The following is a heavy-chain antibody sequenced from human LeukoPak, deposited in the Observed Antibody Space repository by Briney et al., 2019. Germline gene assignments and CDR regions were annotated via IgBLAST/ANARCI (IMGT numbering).Heavy chain of an antibody. V-gene: IGHV3-21*01. Sequence: PGGSLRLSCAASGFTFSTYNMNWVRQAPGKGLEWVSSMSGSSRDIYYADSVKGRFTISRDNAKNSLYLQMNSLRAEDTAVYYCARERAGGFDIWGQGTMVTVSS. CDR3: ARERAGGFDI. CDR2: MSGSSRDI. CDR1: GFTFSTYN. J-gene: IGHJ3*02. D-gene: IGHD3-10*01.